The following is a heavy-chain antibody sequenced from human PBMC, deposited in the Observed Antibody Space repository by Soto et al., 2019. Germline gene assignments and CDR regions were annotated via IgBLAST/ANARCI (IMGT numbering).Heavy chain of an antibody. CDR2: IIPIFGTA. CDR1: GGTFSSYA. CDR3: ARVGATGAMDLPNLDY. Sequence: SVKVSCKASGGTFSSYAISWVRQAPGQGLEWMGGIIPIFGTANYAQKFQGRVTITADKSTSTAYMELSSLRSEDTAVYYCARVGATGAMDLPNLDYWGQGTLVTVSS. D-gene: IGHD5-18*01. V-gene: IGHV1-69*06. J-gene: IGHJ4*02.